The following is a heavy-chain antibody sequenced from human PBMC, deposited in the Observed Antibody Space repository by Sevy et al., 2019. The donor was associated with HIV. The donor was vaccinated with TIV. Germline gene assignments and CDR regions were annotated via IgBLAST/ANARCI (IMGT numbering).Heavy chain of an antibody. CDR3: ARERGTGLWERYSGSYYSTSYGMDV. CDR2: ISSSSSTI. V-gene: IGHV3-48*02. CDR1: GFTFSSYS. J-gene: IGHJ6*02. D-gene: IGHD1-26*01. Sequence: GGSLRLSCAASGFTFSSYSMNWVRQAPGKGLEWVSYISSSSSTIYYADSVKGRFTISRDNAKNSLYLQMNSLRDEDTAVYYCARERGTGLWERYSGSYYSTSYGMDVWGQGTTLTVSS.